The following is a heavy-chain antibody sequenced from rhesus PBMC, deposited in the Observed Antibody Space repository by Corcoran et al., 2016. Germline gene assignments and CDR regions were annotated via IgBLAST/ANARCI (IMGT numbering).Heavy chain of an antibody. CDR2: INGGGGVI. J-gene: IGHJ5-2*02. CDR3: VRDINNSMDV. CDR1: GGSISSNF. D-gene: IGHD1-26*01. Sequence: QVQLQESGPGLVKPLETLSLTCAVSGGSISSNFWSWIRQPPGKGLDWIGYINGGGGVINVNPSLKSRVPLSVDTSKNQFSLRLNSVTAADTAVYYCVRDINNSMDVWGRGVLVTVSS. V-gene: IGHV4S11*01.